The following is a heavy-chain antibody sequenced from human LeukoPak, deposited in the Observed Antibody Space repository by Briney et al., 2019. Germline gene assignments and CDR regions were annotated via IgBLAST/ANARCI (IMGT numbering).Heavy chain of an antibody. D-gene: IGHD3-22*01. CDR2: IKRETDGGTT. Sequence: GGSLRLSCAASGFTFSNAWMSGVRQAPRKGLEWVGRIKRETDGGTTDYAAHVKGRFTISRDDTKNTLYLQMNSLKTEDTAVYYCTTDPDSSGYYDAFDIWGQGTMVTVSS. J-gene: IGHJ3*02. V-gene: IGHV3-15*01. CDR1: GFTFSNAW. CDR3: TTDPDSSGYYDAFDI.